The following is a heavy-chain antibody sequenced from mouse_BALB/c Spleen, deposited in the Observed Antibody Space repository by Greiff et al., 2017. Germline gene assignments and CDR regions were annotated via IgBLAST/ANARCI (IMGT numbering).Heavy chain of an antibody. Sequence: VQLQQSGAELVKPGASVKLSCTASGFNFKDTYMHWVKQRPEQGLEWIGRIDPANGNTKYDPKFQGKATITADTSSNTTYLQLSSLTSEDAAVYYCAGYDGCNTPICAMDYWGQGTSVTVSS. CDR2: IDPANGNT. CDR1: GFNFKDTY. V-gene: IGHV14-3*02. CDR3: AGYDGCNTPICAMDY. D-gene: IGHD2-3*01. J-gene: IGHJ4*01.